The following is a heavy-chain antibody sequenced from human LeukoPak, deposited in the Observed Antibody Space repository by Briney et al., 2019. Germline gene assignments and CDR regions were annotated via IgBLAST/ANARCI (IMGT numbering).Heavy chain of an antibody. Sequence: PGGSLRLSCAASGFTFSSYSMSWVRQAPGKGLEWVSSISSSSSYIYYADSVKGRFTISRDNAKNSLYLQMNSLRAEDTALYYCAKANYYDSSGYYDYWGQGTLVTVSS. D-gene: IGHD3-22*01. V-gene: IGHV3-21*04. CDR3: AKANYYDSSGYYDY. CDR2: ISSSSSYI. CDR1: GFTFSSYS. J-gene: IGHJ4*02.